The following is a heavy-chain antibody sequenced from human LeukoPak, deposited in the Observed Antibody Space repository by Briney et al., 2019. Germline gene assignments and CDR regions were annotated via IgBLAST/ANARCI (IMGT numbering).Heavy chain of an antibody. V-gene: IGHV1-24*01. J-gene: IGHJ3*02. CDR1: GYTLTELS. CDR2: FDPEDGET. Sequence: ASVKVSCKVSGYTLTELSMHWVRQAPGKGLEWMGGFDPEDGETIYAQKFQGKVTMTEDTSTDTAYMELSSLRSEDTAVYYCATGISRFGPPIWGSAFDIWGQGTMVTVSS. CDR3: ATGISRFGPPIWGSAFDI. D-gene: IGHD3-10*01.